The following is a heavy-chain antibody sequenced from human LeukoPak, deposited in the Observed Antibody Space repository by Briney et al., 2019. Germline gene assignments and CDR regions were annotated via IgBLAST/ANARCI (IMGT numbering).Heavy chain of an antibody. V-gene: IGHV3-23*01. CDR3: AKDFLGYCSSTSCYTHLDY. Sequence: GGSLRLSCAASGFTFSSYAMSWVRQAPGKGLEWVSAISGSGGSTYYADSVKGRFTISRDNSKNTLYLQMNSLRAEDTAVYYCAKDFLGYCSSTSCYTHLDYWGQGTLVTVSS. CDR1: GFTFSSYA. CDR2: ISGSGGST. D-gene: IGHD2-2*02. J-gene: IGHJ4*02.